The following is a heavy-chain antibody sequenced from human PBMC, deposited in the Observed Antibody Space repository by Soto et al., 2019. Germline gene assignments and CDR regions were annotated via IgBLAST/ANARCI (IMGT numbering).Heavy chain of an antibody. Sequence: PGGSLRLACAASGFTRSSYAMSWVRQAPGKGLEWVSAISGSGGSTYYADSVKGRFTISRDNSKNTLYLQMNSLRAEDTAVYYCAKDNDSYHEYWGQGTLVPVSS. CDR2: ISGSGGST. V-gene: IGHV3-23*01. D-gene: IGHD5-18*01. CDR3: AKDNDSYHEY. J-gene: IGHJ4*02. CDR1: GFTRSSYA.